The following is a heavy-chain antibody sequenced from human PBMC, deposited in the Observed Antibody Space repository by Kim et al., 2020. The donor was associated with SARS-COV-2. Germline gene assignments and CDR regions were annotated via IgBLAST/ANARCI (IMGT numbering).Heavy chain of an antibody. CDR1: GFTFTTYS. Sequence: GGSLRLSCAASGFTFTTYSINWVRQAPGKGLEWVSSISSSSTYIYYADSVKGRFTISRDNAKNSLYLQMNSLRAEDTAVYYCARDRIIMVRGVIMGPPYYYYGMDVWGQGATVTVSS. CDR2: ISSSSTYI. V-gene: IGHV3-21*01. CDR3: ARDRIIMVRGVIMGPPYYYYGMDV. J-gene: IGHJ6*02. D-gene: IGHD3-10*01.